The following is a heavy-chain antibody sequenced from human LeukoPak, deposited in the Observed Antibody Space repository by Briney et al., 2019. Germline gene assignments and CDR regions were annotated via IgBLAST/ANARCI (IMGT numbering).Heavy chain of an antibody. CDR3: ARDRLLYSSGWLLDY. J-gene: IGHJ4*02. Sequence: GGSLRLSCAASGFTFSSYGMHWVRQAPGKGLEWVAVIWYDGSNKYYADSVKGQFTISRDNSKNTLYLQMNSLRAEDTAVYYCARDRLLYSSGWLLDYWGQGTLVTVSS. CDR2: IWYDGSNK. CDR1: GFTFSSYG. V-gene: IGHV3-33*01. D-gene: IGHD6-19*01.